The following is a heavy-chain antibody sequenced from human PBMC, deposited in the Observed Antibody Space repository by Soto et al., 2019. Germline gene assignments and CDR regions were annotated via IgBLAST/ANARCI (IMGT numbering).Heavy chain of an antibody. CDR3: ARITSRSSIAARPLRYYFDY. CDR2: INAGNGKT. J-gene: IGHJ4*02. D-gene: IGHD6-6*01. V-gene: IGHV1-3*01. CDR1: GYTFTSYA. Sequence: GASVKVSCKASGYTFTSYAMHWVRQAPGQRLEWMGWINAGNGKTKYSQKFQGRVTITRDTSTSTAYMELSSLRSEDTAVYYCARITSRSSIAARPLRYYFDYWGQGTLVTVSS.